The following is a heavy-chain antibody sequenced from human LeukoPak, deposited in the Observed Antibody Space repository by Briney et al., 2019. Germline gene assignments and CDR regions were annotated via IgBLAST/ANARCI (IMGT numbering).Heavy chain of an antibody. Sequence: GESLKISCKGSGYRFTSYWIGWVRQMPGKGLKWMGIIYPGDSDTRYSPSFQGQVTISADKSISTAYLQWSSLKASDTAMYYCARHPGTRSSKAYWAFQHWGQGTLVTVSS. CDR1: GYRFTSYW. D-gene: IGHD2-21*01. CDR2: IYPGDSDT. CDR3: ARHPGTRSSKAYWAFQH. J-gene: IGHJ1*01. V-gene: IGHV5-51*01.